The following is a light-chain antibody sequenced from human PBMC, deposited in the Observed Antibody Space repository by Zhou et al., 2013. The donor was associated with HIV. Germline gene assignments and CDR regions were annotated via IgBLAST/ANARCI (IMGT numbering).Light chain of an antibody. Sequence: DIQMTQSPSTLSASVGDRVTITCRASQSISSWLAWYQQKPGKAPKLLIYKASSLESGVPSRFSGSGSGTEFTLTISSLHPDDFATYYCQQYNSYSPRTFGQGTKVE. V-gene: IGKV1-5*03. CDR3: QQYNSYSPRT. CDR2: KAS. CDR1: QSISSW. J-gene: IGKJ1*01.